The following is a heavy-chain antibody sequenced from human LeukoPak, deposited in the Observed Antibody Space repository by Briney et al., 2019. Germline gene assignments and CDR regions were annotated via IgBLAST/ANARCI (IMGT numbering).Heavy chain of an antibody. CDR1: GYSISSGYY. D-gene: IGHD2-2*01. J-gene: IGHJ4*02. CDR3: ARLWVVPAAMFDY. Sequence: SETLSLTCTVSGYSISSGYYWSWIRQPPGKGLEWIGEINHSGSTNYNPSLKSRVTISVDTSKNQFSLKLSSVTAADTAVYYCARLWVVPAAMFDYWGQGTLVTVSS. CDR2: INHSGST. V-gene: IGHV4-38-2*02.